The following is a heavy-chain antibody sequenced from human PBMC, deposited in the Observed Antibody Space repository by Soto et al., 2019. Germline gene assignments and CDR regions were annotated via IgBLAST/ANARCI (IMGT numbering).Heavy chain of an antibody. CDR2: IYYSGST. V-gene: IGHV4-59*08. J-gene: IGHJ3*02. CDR1: GGSISSYY. Sequence: SETLSLTCTVSGGSISSYYWSWIRQPPGKGLEWIGYIYYSGSTNYNPSLKSRVTISVDTSKNQFSLKLSSVTAADTAVYYCARQYGPGAFDIWGQGTMVTVSS. D-gene: IGHD4-17*01. CDR3: ARQYGPGAFDI.